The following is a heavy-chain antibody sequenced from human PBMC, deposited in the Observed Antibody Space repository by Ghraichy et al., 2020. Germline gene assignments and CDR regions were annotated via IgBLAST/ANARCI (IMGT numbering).Heavy chain of an antibody. CDR2: IYYSGST. CDR1: GGSISSSSYY. J-gene: IGHJ4*02. D-gene: IGHD7-27*01. V-gene: IGHV4-39*01. Sequence: SETLSLTCTVSGGSISSSSYYWGWIRQPPGKGLEWIGSIYYSGSTYYNPSLKSRVTISVDTSKNQFSLKLSSVTAADTAVYYCARLGALSGVGGYWGQGTLVTVSS. CDR3: ARLGALSGVGGY.